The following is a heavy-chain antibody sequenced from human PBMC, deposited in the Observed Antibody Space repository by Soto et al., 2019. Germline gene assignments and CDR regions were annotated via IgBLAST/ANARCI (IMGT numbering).Heavy chain of an antibody. V-gene: IGHV4-31*03. CDR2: IYYSGST. J-gene: IGHJ5*02. CDR1: GGSISSGGYY. CDR3: ARGEYWWFDP. D-gene: IGHD2-8*02. Sequence: SETLALTCTVSGGSISSGGYYWSWILQHPGKGLEWIGYIYYSGSTYYNPSLKSRVTISVDTSKNQFSLKLSSVTAADTAVYYCARGEYWWFDPWGQGTLVTVSS.